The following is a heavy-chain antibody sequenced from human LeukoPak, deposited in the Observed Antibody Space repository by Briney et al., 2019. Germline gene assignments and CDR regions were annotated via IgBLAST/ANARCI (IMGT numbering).Heavy chain of an antibody. CDR1: GFTFSSYA. Sequence: GGSVTHSCAASGFTFSSYAMSWVRQAPGKGLEWVSAISGSGGSTYYADSVKGRVTISRDNSKNTLYLQMNSLRAEDTAVYYCAKSETYYYGSAIDYFDYWGQGTLVTVSS. J-gene: IGHJ4*02. CDR3: AKSETYYYGSAIDYFDY. CDR2: ISGSGGST. V-gene: IGHV3-23*01. D-gene: IGHD3-10*01.